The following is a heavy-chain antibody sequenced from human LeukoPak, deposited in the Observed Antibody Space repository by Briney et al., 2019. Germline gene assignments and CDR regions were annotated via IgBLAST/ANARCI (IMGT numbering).Heavy chain of an antibody. J-gene: IGHJ4*02. CDR2: ISAYNGDT. V-gene: IGHV1-18*01. CDR3: AREDLPKLDY. CDR1: GYSFTSYG. Sequence: GASVKVSFKASGYSFTSYGISWVRQAPGQGLEWMGWISAYNGDTNYAQKLQGRVTMTTDTSTSTAYMELRSLISDDTAVYYCAREDLPKLDYWGQGTLVTVSS.